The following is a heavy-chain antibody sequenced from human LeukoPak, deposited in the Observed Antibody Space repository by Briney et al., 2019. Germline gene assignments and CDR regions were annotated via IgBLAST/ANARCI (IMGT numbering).Heavy chain of an antibody. D-gene: IGHD3-10*01. CDR2: IKQDGSEI. CDR1: GFTFSSYA. J-gene: IGHJ4*02. Sequence: GGSLRLSCAGSGFTFSSYAMAWVRQAPGKGLEWVANIKQDGSEIHYVDSVKGRFTISRDNAKNSLHLQMNSLRVEDTAVYYCARGSAQIAEEYFDHWGQGILVTVSS. V-gene: IGHV3-7*03. CDR3: ARGSAQIAEEYFDH.